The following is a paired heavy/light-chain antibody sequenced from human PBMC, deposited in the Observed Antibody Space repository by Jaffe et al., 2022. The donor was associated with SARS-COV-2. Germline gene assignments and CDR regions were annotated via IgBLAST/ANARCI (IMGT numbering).Heavy chain of an antibody. CDR2: VKQDGSGI. D-gene: IGHD2-15*01. J-gene: IGHJ4*02. V-gene: IGHV3-7*01. CDR3: AGGQGWLIEY. CDR1: GFTFRNYY. Sequence: EVQLVESGGGLVQPGGSLRLSCVASGFTFRNYYMGWVRQAPGKGLEWVAIVKQDGSGINYVDSVKGRFTISIDNAKKSVYLQMSSLRAEDTAVYYCAGGQGWLIEYWGLGTLVTVSS.
Light chain of an antibody. CDR1: QSLLSRSTNRNY. CDR3: HHYYSSPLT. V-gene: IGKV4-1*01. CDR2: WAS. Sequence: DIVMTQSPDSLAVSLGERATINCKSSQSLLSRSTNRNYLSWYQQKPGQPPKLLISWASTRESGVPDRFTGSGSGTDFTLTISSLRAEDVAVYYCHHYYSSPLTFGGGTKVEIK. J-gene: IGKJ4*01.